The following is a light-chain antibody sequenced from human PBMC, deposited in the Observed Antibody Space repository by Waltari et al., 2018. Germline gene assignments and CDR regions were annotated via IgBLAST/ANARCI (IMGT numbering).Light chain of an antibody. Sequence: IEMTQSPSSLSTSVGDRVTITCRASQDIGNSLAWYQQRPGKAPKLIIYAASKLETGVPSRFRGSGSATGYTLTISGLQPEDFATYYCHQYYSIPLTFGQGTRLEIK. J-gene: IGKJ5*01. CDR2: AAS. CDR3: HQYYSIPLT. CDR1: QDIGNS. V-gene: IGKV1-NL1*01.